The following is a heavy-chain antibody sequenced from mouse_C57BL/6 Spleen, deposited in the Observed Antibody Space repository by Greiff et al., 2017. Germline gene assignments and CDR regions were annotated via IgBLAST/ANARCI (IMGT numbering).Heavy chain of an antibody. Sequence: VQLQESGPGLVAPSQSLSITCTVSGFSLTSYGVHWVRQPPGKGLEWLVVIWSDGSTTYNSALKSRLSISKDNSKSQVFLKMNSLQTDDTAMYXCARHNSSGVYFDYWGQGTTLTVSS. CDR2: IWSDGST. D-gene: IGHD3-2*02. V-gene: IGHV2-6-1*01. CDR3: ARHNSSGVYFDY. J-gene: IGHJ2*01. CDR1: GFSLTSYG.